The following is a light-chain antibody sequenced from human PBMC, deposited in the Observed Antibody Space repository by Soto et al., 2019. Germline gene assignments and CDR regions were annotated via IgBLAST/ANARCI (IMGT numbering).Light chain of an antibody. CDR2: DVS. J-gene: IGLJ1*01. CDR3: TSYITAGTYV. Sequence: QTVVTQPASVSGSPGQSITISCTGTSSDVGSYNYVSWYQQHPGKAPKLMIYDVSNRPSGVSDRFSGSKSGNTASLTISGLQAEDEADYYCTSYITAGTYVFGTGTKVTVL. V-gene: IGLV2-14*03. CDR1: SSDVGSYNY.